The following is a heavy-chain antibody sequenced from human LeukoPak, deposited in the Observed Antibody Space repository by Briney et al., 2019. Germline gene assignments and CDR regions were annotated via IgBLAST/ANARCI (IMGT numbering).Heavy chain of an antibody. D-gene: IGHD2-2*02. V-gene: IGHV4-59*01. J-gene: IGHJ3*02. Sequence: PSETLSLICTVSGGSISSYCWSWIRQPPGKGLEWIGYIYYSGSTNYNPSLKSRVTISVDTSKNQFSLKLSSVTAADTAVYYCAGSNVVPAAIGAFDIWGQGTMVTVSS. CDR1: GGSISSYC. CDR3: AGSNVVPAAIGAFDI. CDR2: IYYSGST.